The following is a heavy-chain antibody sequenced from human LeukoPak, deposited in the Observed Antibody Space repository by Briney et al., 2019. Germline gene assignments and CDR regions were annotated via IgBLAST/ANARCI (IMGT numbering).Heavy chain of an antibody. D-gene: IGHD3-10*01. Sequence: ASVKVSCKASGYTFTDYYMHWVRQAPGQGLEWVGWIHPNSGGTNYAQKFQGRVTMTRDTSISTAYMELRSLRSDDTAVYYCARDAITMVRGVMGYWGPGTLVTVSS. CDR3: ARDAITMVRGVMGY. V-gene: IGHV1-2*02. CDR1: GYTFTDYY. CDR2: IHPNSGGT. J-gene: IGHJ4*02.